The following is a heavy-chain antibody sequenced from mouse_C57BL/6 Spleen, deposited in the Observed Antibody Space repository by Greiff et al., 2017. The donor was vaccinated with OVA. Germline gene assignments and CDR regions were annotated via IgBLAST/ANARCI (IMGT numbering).Heavy chain of an antibody. D-gene: IGHD1-1*01. CDR2: IRNKANGYTT. Sequence: EASGFTFTAYYMSWVRQPPGQAPEWLALIRNKANGYTTEYTASVKGRFTISRDNSQNILYLQMNTLRAEDSATYYCVKASYYYQAVGYFDVWGTGTTGTVSS. CDR1: GFTFTAYY. CDR3: VKASYYYQAVGYFDV. V-gene: IGHV7-4*01. J-gene: IGHJ1*03.